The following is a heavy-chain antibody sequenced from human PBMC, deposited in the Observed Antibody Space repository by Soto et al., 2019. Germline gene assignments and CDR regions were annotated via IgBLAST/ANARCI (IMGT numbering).Heavy chain of an antibody. CDR3: ASSSGSYYQPTLDY. CDR1: GGTFSSYA. Sequence: SVKVSCKASGGTFSSYAISWVRQAPGQGLERMGGIIPIFGTANYAQKFQGRVTITADESTSTAYMELSSLRSEDTAVYYCASSSGSYYQPTLDYWGQGTLVTVSS. D-gene: IGHD3-10*01. J-gene: IGHJ4*02. V-gene: IGHV1-69*13. CDR2: IIPIFGTA.